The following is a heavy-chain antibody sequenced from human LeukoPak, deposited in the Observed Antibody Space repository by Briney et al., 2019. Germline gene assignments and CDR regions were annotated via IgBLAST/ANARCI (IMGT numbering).Heavy chain of an antibody. CDR3: ARVTGYVMEDYFDY. V-gene: IGHV4-34*01. D-gene: IGHD6-13*01. J-gene: IGHJ4*02. Sequence: SETLSLTCAVYGGSFSGYYWSWIRQPPGKGPEWIGEINHSGSTNYNPSLKSRVTISVDTSKNQFALKLSSVSAADTVVYYCARVTGYVMEDYFDYWGQGTLVTVSS. CDR2: INHSGST. CDR1: GGSFSGYY.